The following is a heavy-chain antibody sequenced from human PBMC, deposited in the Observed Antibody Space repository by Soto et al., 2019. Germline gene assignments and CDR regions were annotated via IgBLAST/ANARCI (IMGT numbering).Heavy chain of an antibody. CDR1: GGSISSYY. CDR2: IYYSGST. D-gene: IGHD2-15*01. V-gene: IGHV4-59*01. Sequence: SETLSLTCTVSGGSISSYYWSWIRQPPGKGLEWIGYIYYSGSTNYNPSLKSRVTISVDTSKNQFSLKLSSVTAADTAVYYCARGGFSNGYYYYCMDVSCPRTSVTV. CDR3: ARGGFSNGYYYYCMDV. J-gene: IGHJ6*02.